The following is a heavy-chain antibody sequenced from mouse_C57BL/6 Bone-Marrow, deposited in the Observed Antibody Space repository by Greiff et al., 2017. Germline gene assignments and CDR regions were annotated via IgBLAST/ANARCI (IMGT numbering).Heavy chain of an antibody. CDR1: GFNIKDDY. V-gene: IGHV14-4*01. CDR2: IDPENGDT. J-gene: IGHJ2*01. CDR3: TIWGVDY. Sequence: EVQLQQSGAELVRPGASVKLSCTASGFNIKDDYMHWVKQRPEHGLEWIGWIDPENGDTEYASKFQGKATITADTSSNTAYLQLSSLTSEDTAVYYCTIWGVDYWGQGTTLTVSS.